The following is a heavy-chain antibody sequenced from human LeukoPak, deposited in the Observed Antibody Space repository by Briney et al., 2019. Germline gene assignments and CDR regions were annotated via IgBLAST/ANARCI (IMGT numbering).Heavy chain of an antibody. D-gene: IGHD3-22*01. J-gene: IGHJ4*02. CDR1: GGSISSYY. V-gene: IGHV4-59*01. CDR2: IYYSGST. Sequence: ASETLSLTCSVSGGSISSYYWSWIRQPPGKGLEWIGYIYYSGSTNYNPSLKSRITISVDTSKNQFSLKLSSVTAADTAVYYCAKSGRPYYDSSGYYDSDFDYWGQGTLVTVSS. CDR3: AKSGRPYYDSSGYYDSDFDY.